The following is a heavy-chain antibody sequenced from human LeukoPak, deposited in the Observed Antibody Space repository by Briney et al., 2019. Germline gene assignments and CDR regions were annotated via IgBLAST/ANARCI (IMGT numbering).Heavy chain of an antibody. Sequence: GASVKVSCKASGYTFTSYGISWVRQAPGDGLEWMGWINPKSHGTKYEQKFQGRVTMTRDTSISTAYMELSRLRADDTAVYYCARGRLRGPDAFDIWGQGTMVTVSS. CDR1: GYTFTSYG. D-gene: IGHD3-10*01. CDR3: ARGRLRGPDAFDI. V-gene: IGHV1-2*02. CDR2: INPKSHGT. J-gene: IGHJ3*02.